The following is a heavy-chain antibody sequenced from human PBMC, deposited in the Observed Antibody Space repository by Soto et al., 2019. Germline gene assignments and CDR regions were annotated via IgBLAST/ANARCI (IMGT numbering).Heavy chain of an antibody. CDR1: GFTFSSYA. CDR2: ISGSGGST. D-gene: IGHD2-15*01. CDR3: AKGSLVVVVAEPIFDY. J-gene: IGHJ4*02. V-gene: IGHV3-23*01. Sequence: GGSLRLSCAASGFTFSSYAMSWVRQAPGKGLEWVSAISGSGGSTYYADSVKGRFTISRDNSKNTLYLQMNSLRAEDTAVYYCAKGSLVVVVAEPIFDYWGQGTLVTVSS.